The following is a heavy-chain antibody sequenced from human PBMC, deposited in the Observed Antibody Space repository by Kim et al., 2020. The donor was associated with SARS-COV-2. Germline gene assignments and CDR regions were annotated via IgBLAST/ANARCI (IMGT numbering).Heavy chain of an antibody. V-gene: IGHV3-48*03. CDR2: ISSSGSTI. CDR3: VLAYCGGDCYPDAFDI. D-gene: IGHD2-21*02. CDR1: GFTFSSYE. J-gene: IGHJ3*02. Sequence: GGSLRLSCAASGFTFSSYEMNWVRQAPGKGLEWVSYISSSGSTIYYADSVKGRFTISRDNAKNSLYLQMNSLRAEDTAVYYCVLAYCGGDCYPDAFDIWGQGTMVTVSS.